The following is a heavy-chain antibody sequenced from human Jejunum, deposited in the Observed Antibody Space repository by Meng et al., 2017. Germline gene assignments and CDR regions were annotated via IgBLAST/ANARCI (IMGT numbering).Heavy chain of an antibody. CDR1: GGTFSSYA. Sequence: SVKVSCKASGGTFSSYAISWVRQAPGQGLEWMGGIIPIFGTTNYAQRFQDRVTISTDESTSTAYMELSSLRSEDTAVYYCASHSRNYYDTSGYFDYYYYGMDVWGQGTTVTVSS. CDR2: IIPIFGTT. J-gene: IGHJ6*02. V-gene: IGHV1-69*05. CDR3: ASHSRNYYDTSGYFDYYYYGMDV. D-gene: IGHD3-22*01.